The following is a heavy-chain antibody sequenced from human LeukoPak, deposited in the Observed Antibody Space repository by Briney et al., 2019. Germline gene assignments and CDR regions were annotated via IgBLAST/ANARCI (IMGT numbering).Heavy chain of an antibody. Sequence: SETLSLTCAVYGGSFSGYYWSWIRQPPGKGLEWIGEINHSGSTNYNPSLKGRVTISVDTSKNQFSLKLSSVTAADTAVYYCARGPAGSGDYWGQGTLVTVSS. D-gene: IGHD6-13*01. CDR3: ARGPAGSGDY. CDR2: INHSGST. V-gene: IGHV4-34*01. J-gene: IGHJ4*02. CDR1: GGSFSGYY.